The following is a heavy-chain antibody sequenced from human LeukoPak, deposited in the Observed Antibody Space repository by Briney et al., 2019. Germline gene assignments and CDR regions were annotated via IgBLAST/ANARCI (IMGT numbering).Heavy chain of an antibody. J-gene: IGHJ4*02. D-gene: IGHD4-23*01. Sequence: GGSLRLSCAASGFTFSSYGMHWVRQAPGKGLEWVAVISYDGSNKYYADSVKGRFTISGDNSKNTLYLQMNSLRAEDTAVYYCAKEVHGGTGFDYWGQGTLVTVSS. CDR1: GFTFSSYG. V-gene: IGHV3-30*18. CDR3: AKEVHGGTGFDY. CDR2: ISYDGSNK.